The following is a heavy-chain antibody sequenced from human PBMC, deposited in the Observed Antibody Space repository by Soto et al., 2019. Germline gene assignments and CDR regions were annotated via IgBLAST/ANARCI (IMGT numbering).Heavy chain of an antibody. CDR3: ARDQACSSTSYSFCYYYYMDV. D-gene: IGHD2-2*01. J-gene: IGHJ6*03. V-gene: IGHV3-7*01. Sequence: PGGSLRLSCAASGFTFSSYWMSWVRQAPGKGLEWVANIKQDGSEKYYVDSVKGRFTISRDNAKNSLYLQMNSLRAEDTAVYYCARDQACSSTSYSFCYYYYMDVWGKGTTVTVSS. CDR1: GFTFSSYW. CDR2: IKQDGSEK.